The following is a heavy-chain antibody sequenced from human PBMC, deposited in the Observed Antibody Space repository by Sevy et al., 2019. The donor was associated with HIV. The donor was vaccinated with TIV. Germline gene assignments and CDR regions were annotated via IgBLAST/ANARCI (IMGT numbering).Heavy chain of an antibody. Sequence: GGSLRLSCEASGFTVSSTYMNWVRQAPGKGLEWVSVIYSGGKTYYADSVQGRFSISEDSSKNTVYLQMNSLTVEDTAVYYCARDQGNRNFFDYWGQGTLVTVSS. J-gene: IGHJ4*02. CDR1: GFTVSSTY. V-gene: IGHV3-66*01. CDR3: ARDQGNRNFFDY. CDR2: IYSGGKT.